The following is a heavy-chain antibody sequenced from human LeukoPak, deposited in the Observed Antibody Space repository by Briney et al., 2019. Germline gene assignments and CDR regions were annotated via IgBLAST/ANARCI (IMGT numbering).Heavy chain of an antibody. CDR1: GFTFSSYA. CDR3: ARDVRRVYYYDSSDDY. Sequence: GRSLRLSCAASGFTFSSYAMHWVRQAPGKGLEWVAVISYDGSNKYYADSVKGRFTISRDNSKNTLYLQMNSLRAEDTAVYYCARDVRRVYYYDSSDDYWGQGTLVTVSS. J-gene: IGHJ4*02. V-gene: IGHV3-30-3*01. D-gene: IGHD3-22*01. CDR2: ISYDGSNK.